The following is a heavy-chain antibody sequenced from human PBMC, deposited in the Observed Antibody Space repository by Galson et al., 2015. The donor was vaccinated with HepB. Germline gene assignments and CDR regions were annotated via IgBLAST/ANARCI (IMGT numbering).Heavy chain of an antibody. CDR2: INAGNGNT. V-gene: IGHV1-3*01. CDR1: GYTFTSYA. Sequence: SVKVSCKASGYTFTSYAMHWVRQAPGQRLEWMGWINAGNGNTKYSQKFQGRVTITRDTSASTAYMELSSLRSEDTAVYYCAREYPEGVDDGTVTDLNWFDPWGQGTLVTVSS. D-gene: IGHD4-11*01. J-gene: IGHJ5*02. CDR3: AREYPEGVDDGTVTDLNWFDP.